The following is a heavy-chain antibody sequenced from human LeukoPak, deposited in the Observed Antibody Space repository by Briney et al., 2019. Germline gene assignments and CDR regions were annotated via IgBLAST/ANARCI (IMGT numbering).Heavy chain of an antibody. CDR2: IKSKTDGGTT. CDR3: TTEGREITFGGVIVAWSHY. J-gene: IGHJ4*02. CDR1: GFTFSNAW. Sequence: GGSLRLSCAASGFTFSNAWMSWVRQAPGKGLEWVGCIKSKTDGGTTDYAAPVKGRFTISRDDSKNTLYLQMNSLKTEDTAVYYCTTEGREITFGGVIVAWSHYWGQGTLVTVSS. D-gene: IGHD3-16*02. V-gene: IGHV3-15*01.